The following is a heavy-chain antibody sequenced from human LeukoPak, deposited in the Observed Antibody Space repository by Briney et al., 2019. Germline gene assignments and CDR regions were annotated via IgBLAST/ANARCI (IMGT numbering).Heavy chain of an antibody. CDR3: ARRSGYYWDAFDV. Sequence: HAGGSLRLSCAVSGFNFNSYWMNWVRQAPGKGLEWVANVKQDESEKNYVDSVKGRFTISRDNANNLLHLQMNNLRADDTAVYYCARRSGYYWDAFDVWGQGTMVTVSS. CDR2: VKQDESEK. V-gene: IGHV3-7*01. J-gene: IGHJ3*01. CDR1: GFNFNSYW. D-gene: IGHD3-22*01.